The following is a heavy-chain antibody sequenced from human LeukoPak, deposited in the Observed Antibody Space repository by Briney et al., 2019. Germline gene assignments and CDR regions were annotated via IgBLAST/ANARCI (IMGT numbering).Heavy chain of an antibody. D-gene: IGHD2-2*01. CDR3: ARADCSGSTCYLRHSWFDP. J-gene: IGHJ5*02. Sequence: GGSLRLSCAASGFTLSTFDMNWVRQAPGKGLEWASSISTSSRYIYYRDSVKGRFTIFRDDAKNSLYLQMNSLTVEDTAVYYCARADCSGSTCYLRHSWFDPWGQGTLVTVSS. CDR1: GFTLSTFD. V-gene: IGHV3-21*06. CDR2: ISTSSRYI.